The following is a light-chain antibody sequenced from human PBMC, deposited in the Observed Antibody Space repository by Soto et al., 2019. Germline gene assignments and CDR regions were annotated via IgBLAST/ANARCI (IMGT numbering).Light chain of an antibody. Sequence: DFQLTQSPSFVSASIGDSVTITCRASQGLRSWLAWYQQKPGKAPNLLVFGASRLQNGVPSRFSGAGSGTDFTLTINNLQPEDVATYGCHQGHHSPLTVGGGTKVEIK. V-gene: IGKV1D-12*01. CDR1: QGLRSW. CDR2: GAS. CDR3: HQGHHSPLT. J-gene: IGKJ4*01.